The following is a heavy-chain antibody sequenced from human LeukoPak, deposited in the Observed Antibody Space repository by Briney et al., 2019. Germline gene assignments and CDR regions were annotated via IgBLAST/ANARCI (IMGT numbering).Heavy chain of an antibody. J-gene: IGHJ6*02. CDR2: ISDSDSGT. V-gene: IGHV3-23*01. CDR3: AKGYGYSSSWTSNYYFFGLDV. Sequence: GGSLRLSCAASGFTFRSYAMSWVRQAPGKGLEWVSAISDSDSGTYYADSVKGGFTISRDNSKNTLYLQMNRLMAEDTTLYYCAKGYGYSSSWTSNYYFFGLDVWGQGTTVTVSS. CDR1: GFTFRSYA. D-gene: IGHD6-13*01.